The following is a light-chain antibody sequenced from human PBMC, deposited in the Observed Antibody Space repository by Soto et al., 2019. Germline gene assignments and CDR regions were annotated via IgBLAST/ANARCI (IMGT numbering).Light chain of an antibody. CDR3: QQYNYWPIT. J-gene: IGKJ5*01. CDR1: QTVSYN. Sequence: EVVLTQSPVRLSVSPGESATLSCRARQTVSYNLDWYQQKPGQAPRLLIFGASTRATGTPARFSGSGSGTEFTLTISSLQSEDFAVYYCQQYNYWPITFGQGTRLEIK. CDR2: GAS. V-gene: IGKV3-15*01.